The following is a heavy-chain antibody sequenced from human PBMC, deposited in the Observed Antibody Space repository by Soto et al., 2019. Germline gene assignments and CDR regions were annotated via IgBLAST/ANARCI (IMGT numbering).Heavy chain of an antibody. V-gene: IGHV3-48*03. Sequence: GGYLRLSCAASGFTFSSYEMNWVRQAPGKGLEWVSYISSSGSTIYYADSVKGRFTISRDNAKNTLYLQMNSLRAEDTAVYYCARETTVTTGLDYWGQGTLVTVSS. CDR1: GFTFSSYE. D-gene: IGHD4-17*01. CDR2: ISSSGSTI. J-gene: IGHJ4*02. CDR3: ARETTVTTGLDY.